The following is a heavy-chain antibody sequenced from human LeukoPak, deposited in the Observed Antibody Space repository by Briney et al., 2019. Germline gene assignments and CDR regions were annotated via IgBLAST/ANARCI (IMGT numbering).Heavy chain of an antibody. CDR2: ISAYNGNT. V-gene: IGHV1-18*01. Sequence: GASVKVSCKASGYTFTSYGISWVRQAPGQGLEWMGWISAYNGNTNYAQKLQGRVTMTTDTSTSTAYMELRSLRPDDTAVYYCARAGTMVRGVITSNYYYYYYMDVWGKGTTVTISS. J-gene: IGHJ6*03. CDR3: ARAGTMVRGVITSNYYYYYYMDV. D-gene: IGHD3-10*01. CDR1: GYTFTSYG.